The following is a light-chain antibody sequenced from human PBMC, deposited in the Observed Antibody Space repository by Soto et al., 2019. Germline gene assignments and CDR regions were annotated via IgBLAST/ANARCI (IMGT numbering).Light chain of an antibody. J-gene: IGLJ1*01. Sequence: QSALTQPRSVSGSPGQSVTISCTGTSSDVDGYNYVSWYQQHPDKAPKLMIYDVTKRPSGVPDRFSGSKSGNTASLTISGLQAYDEADYYCCSYAGSYVFGTGTKVTVL. CDR2: DVT. V-gene: IGLV2-11*01. CDR3: CSYAGSYV. CDR1: SSDVDGYNY.